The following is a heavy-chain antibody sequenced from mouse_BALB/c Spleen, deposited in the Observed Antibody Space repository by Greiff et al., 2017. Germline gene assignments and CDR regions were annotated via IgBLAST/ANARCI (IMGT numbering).Heavy chain of an antibody. Sequence: EVKVVESGGGLVKPGGSLKLSCAASGFTFSDYYMYWVRQTPEKRLEWVATISDGGSYTYYPDSVKGRFTISRDNAKNTLYLQMSSLKSEDTAMYYCARQNYRYDGFAYWGQGTLVTVSA. CDR3: ARQNYRYDGFAY. V-gene: IGHV5-4*02. J-gene: IGHJ3*01. CDR1: GFTFSDYY. CDR2: ISDGGSYT. D-gene: IGHD2-14*01.